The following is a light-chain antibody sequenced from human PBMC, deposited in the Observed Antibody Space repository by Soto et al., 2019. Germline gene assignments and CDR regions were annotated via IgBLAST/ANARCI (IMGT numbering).Light chain of an antibody. CDR2: DAS. CDR3: QQYGTYLWT. Sequence: EIVLTQSPATLSLSPGERATLSCRASQSVSSYFAWYQQKPGQAPRLLIYDASNRATGIPARFSGRGSGTDFTLTISSLQPDDFAPYYCQQYGTYLWTFGQGTRVEIK. J-gene: IGKJ1*01. CDR1: QSVSSY. V-gene: IGKV3-11*01.